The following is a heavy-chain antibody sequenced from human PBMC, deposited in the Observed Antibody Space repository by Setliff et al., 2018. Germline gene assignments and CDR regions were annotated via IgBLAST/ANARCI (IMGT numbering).Heavy chain of an antibody. J-gene: IGHJ6*02. CDR1: GGTFSSYA. Sequence: SVKVSCKASGGTFSSYAISWVRQAPGQGLEWMGGIIPIFGTSNYAQKFQGRLTITADESTSTAYMEMSSLRSEDTALYYCARGAYYYESRGLYGPDCYYYDMDVWGQGTTVTVSS. D-gene: IGHD3-22*01. V-gene: IGHV1-69*13. CDR2: IIPIFGTS. CDR3: ARGAYYYESRGLYGPDCYYYDMDV.